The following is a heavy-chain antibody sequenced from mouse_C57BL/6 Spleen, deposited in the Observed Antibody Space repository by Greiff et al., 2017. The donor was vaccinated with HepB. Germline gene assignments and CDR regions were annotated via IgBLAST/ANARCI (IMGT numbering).Heavy chain of an antibody. J-gene: IGHJ2*01. Sequence: QVQLKESGAELAKPGASVKISCKASGYAFSSYWMNWVKQRPGKGLEWIGQIYPGDGDTNYNGKFKGKATLTADKSSSTAYMQLSSLTSEDSAVYFCARKGGPAYYSNYPYYFDYWGQGTTLTVSS. CDR1: GYAFSSYW. CDR3: ARKGGPAYYSNYPYYFDY. V-gene: IGHV1-80*01. CDR2: IYPGDGDT. D-gene: IGHD2-5*01.